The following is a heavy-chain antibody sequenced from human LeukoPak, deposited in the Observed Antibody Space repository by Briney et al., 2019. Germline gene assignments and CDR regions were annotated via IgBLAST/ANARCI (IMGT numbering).Heavy chain of an antibody. CDR3: ARHPSSNSWYRWFDP. CDR1: GYSFTGYW. Sequence: HGESLKISCKGSGYSFTGYWISWVRQMPGKGLEWMGRIDPSDSYTNYSPSFEGHVTISTDKSITTVYLQWSSLKASDTATYYCARHPSSNSWYRWFDPWGQGTLVTVSS. J-gene: IGHJ5*02. V-gene: IGHV5-10-1*01. CDR2: IDPSDSYT. D-gene: IGHD2-2*01.